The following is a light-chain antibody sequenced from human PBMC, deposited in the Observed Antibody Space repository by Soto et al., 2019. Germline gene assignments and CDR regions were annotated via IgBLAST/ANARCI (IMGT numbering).Light chain of an antibody. V-gene: IGLV2-8*01. Sequence: QTVLTQPPSASGCPGQSVTISCTGTNSDVGGYNYVSWYQQYPGKAPKLIIYEVNERPSGVPDRFSGSKSGNTASLTVSGLQTADEADYYCSSYAGSNWYVFGTGTKVTVL. CDR3: SSYAGSNWYV. CDR1: NSDVGGYNY. CDR2: EVN. J-gene: IGLJ1*01.